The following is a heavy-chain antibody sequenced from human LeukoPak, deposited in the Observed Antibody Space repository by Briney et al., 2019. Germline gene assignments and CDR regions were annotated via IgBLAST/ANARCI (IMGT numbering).Heavy chain of an antibody. D-gene: IGHD3-16*01. V-gene: IGHV4-34*01. CDR2: INHSGST. CDR1: GGSFSGYY. Sequence: PSETLSLTCAVYGGSFSGYYWSWIRQPPGKGLEWIGEINHSGSTNYNPSLKSRVTISVDTSKNQFSLKLSFVTAADTAVYYCARAWGGSDYWGQGTLVTVSS. J-gene: IGHJ4*02. CDR3: ARAWGGSDY.